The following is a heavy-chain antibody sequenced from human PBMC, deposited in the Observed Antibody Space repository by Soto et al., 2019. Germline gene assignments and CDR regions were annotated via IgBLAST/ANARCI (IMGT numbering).Heavy chain of an antibody. J-gene: IGHJ4*02. CDR1: GFTFSSYW. CDR2: ISGSGGST. V-gene: IGHV3-23*01. CDR3: AKTYSYGTLRFDY. Sequence: GGSLRLSCAASGFTFSSYWMHWVRQAPGKGLEWVSAISGSGGSTYYADSVKGRFTISRDNSKNTLYLQMNSLRAEDTAVYYCAKTYSYGTLRFDYWGQGTLVTVSS. D-gene: IGHD5-18*01.